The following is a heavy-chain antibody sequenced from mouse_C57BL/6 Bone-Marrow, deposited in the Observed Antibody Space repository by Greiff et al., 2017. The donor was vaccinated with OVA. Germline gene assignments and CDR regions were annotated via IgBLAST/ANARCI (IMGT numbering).Heavy chain of an antibody. CDR2: IDPSDSYT. CDR3: AREGAGHFDY. CDR1: GYTFTSYW. J-gene: IGHJ2*01. V-gene: IGHV1-50*01. Sequence: VQLQQPGAELVKPGASVKLSCKASGYTFTSYWMQWVKQRPGQGLEWIGEIDPSDSYTNYNQKFKGKATLTVDTSSSTAYMQLSSLTSEDSAVYYCAREGAGHFDYWGQGTTLTVSS.